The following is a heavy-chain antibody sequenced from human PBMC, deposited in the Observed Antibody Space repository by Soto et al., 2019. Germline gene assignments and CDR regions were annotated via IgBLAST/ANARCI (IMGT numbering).Heavy chain of an antibody. Sequence: QVQLQESGPGLVKPSETLSLTCTVSGGSITNHHWSWIRQPPGKGLEWLGYINYSGSTMYNPSIWSRVTLSVDTANSQFDLNLSSGTAGYSALYCGASYIGVGGGRGYWGQGTLVTVSS. V-gene: IGHV4-59*08. CDR1: GGSITNHH. J-gene: IGHJ4*02. CDR3: ASYIGVGGGRGY. CDR2: INYSGST. D-gene: IGHD3-16*01.